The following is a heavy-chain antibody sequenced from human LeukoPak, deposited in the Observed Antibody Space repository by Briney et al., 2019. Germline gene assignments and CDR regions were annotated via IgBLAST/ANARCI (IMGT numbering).Heavy chain of an antibody. CDR3: ARGRSITLLRGVAMSDGFDI. CDR1: GFTFSTYS. CDR2: IDNSGTYI. Sequence: GGSLRLSCAASGFTFSTYSMNWVRQAPGKGLEWVSFIDNSGTYIYNGESMKGRFTISRDNAKNSLYLQMNGLRAEDTAVYYCARGRSITLLRGVAMSDGFDIWGQGTMVAVSS. V-gene: IGHV3-21*01. J-gene: IGHJ3*02. D-gene: IGHD3-10*01.